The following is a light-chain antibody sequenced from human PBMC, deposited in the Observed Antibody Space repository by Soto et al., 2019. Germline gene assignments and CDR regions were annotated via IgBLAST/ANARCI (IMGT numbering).Light chain of an antibody. J-gene: IGLJ3*02. V-gene: IGLV2-11*01. Sequence: QSALTQPRSVSGSPGQSVTISCTGTSSDVGGYNYVSWYQQHPGKAPKLLIYAVNMRPSGVPDRFSGSKSGNTASLTISGLQAEDEAGYSCCSYAGSYTWVFGGGTKVTVL. CDR2: AVN. CDR3: CSYAGSYTWV. CDR1: SSDVGGYNY.